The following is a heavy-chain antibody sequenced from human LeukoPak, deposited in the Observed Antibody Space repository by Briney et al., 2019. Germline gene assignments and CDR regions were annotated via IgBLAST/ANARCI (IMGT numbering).Heavy chain of an antibody. D-gene: IGHD3-22*01. J-gene: IGHJ4*02. CDR1: GFTFSRDS. V-gene: IGHV3-48*04. CDR2: INGGGSPI. CDR3: ARETYYYDSSTYFRATDY. Sequence: GGSLRLSCAASGFTFSRDSMNWVRQAPGKGLEWVSYINGGGSPIYYADSVRGRFTISRDNAKNSLYLQMNSLRAEDTAVYYCARETYYYDSSTYFRATDYWGQGTLVTVSS.